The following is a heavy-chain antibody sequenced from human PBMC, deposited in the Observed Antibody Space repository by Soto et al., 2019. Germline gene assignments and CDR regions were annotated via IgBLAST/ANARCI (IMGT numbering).Heavy chain of an antibody. CDR1: GFAIRSRA. V-gene: IGHV3-23*01. J-gene: IGHJ4*02. Sequence: QLLESGGGLVQPGGSLRLSCAASGFAIRSRALSWVRQAPGKGLEWVSAITRNDGRTYYADSVRGRFTISRDDSKNTVYLQLSSLTAEDTALYYCAKDHDSDGWPTFDLWGQGTLVTVSS. CDR3: AKDHDSDGWPTFDL. CDR2: ITRNDGRT. D-gene: IGHD5-18*01.